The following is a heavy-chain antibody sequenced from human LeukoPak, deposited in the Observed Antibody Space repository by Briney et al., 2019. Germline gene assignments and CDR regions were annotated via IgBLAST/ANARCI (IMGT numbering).Heavy chain of an antibody. J-gene: IGHJ3*02. CDR2: IYYSGST. CDR1: GGSISSYY. Sequence: PSETLSLTCTVSGGSISSYYWSWIRQPPGKGLEWIGYIYYSGSTNYNPSLKSRVTISVDTSKNQFSLKLSSVTAADTAVYYCARVTTVTTWSAFDIWGQGTMVTVSS. CDR3: ARVTTVTTWSAFDI. D-gene: IGHD4-17*01. V-gene: IGHV4-59*01.